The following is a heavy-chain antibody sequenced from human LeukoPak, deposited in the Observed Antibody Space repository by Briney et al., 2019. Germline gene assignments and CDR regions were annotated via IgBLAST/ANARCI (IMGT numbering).Heavy chain of an antibody. Sequence: GGSLRLSCAASGFTVSSNYMSWVRQAPGRGLEWVSVIYSGGSTYYADSVKGRFTISRDNSKNTLYLQMNSLRAEDTAVYYCARESVGAKYYFDYWGQGTLVTVSS. V-gene: IGHV3-66*01. CDR3: ARESVGAKYYFDY. CDR1: GFTVSSNY. CDR2: IYSGGST. J-gene: IGHJ4*02. D-gene: IGHD1-26*01.